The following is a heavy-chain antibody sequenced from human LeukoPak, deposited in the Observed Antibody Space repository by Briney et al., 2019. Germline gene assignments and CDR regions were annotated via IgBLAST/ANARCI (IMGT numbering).Heavy chain of an antibody. J-gene: IGHJ4*02. CDR1: GFTFSNYG. CDR3: AKVALFSGYYPPFDY. CDR2: ISYDGSNE. D-gene: IGHD3-22*01. V-gene: IGHV3-30*18. Sequence: PGGSLRLSCTASGFTFSNYGMHWVRQAPGKGLEWVAVISYDGSNEYYADSVKGRFTISRDNSKNTLSLQMNSLRPEDTAVYHCAKVALFSGYYPPFDYWGQGTLVTVSS.